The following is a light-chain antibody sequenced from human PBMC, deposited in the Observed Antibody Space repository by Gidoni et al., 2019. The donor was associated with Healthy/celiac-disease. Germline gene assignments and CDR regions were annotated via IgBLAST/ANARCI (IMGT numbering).Light chain of an antibody. V-gene: IGKV1-39*01. CDR3: HQSYSTRVFT. Sequence: DIQMTQSPSSLSASVGDRVTITCRASQSISSYLNWYQQKPGKAPKLLIYAASSLQSGVPSRFSGSGSGTDFTLTISSLQPEDFATYYCHQSYSTRVFTFGPGTKVEIK. CDR1: QSISSY. J-gene: IGKJ3*01. CDR2: AAS.